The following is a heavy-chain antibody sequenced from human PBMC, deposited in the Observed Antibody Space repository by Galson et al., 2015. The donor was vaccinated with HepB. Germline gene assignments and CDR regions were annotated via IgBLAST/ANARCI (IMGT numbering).Heavy chain of an antibody. CDR3: ARVAGSSWYFGRYDYFDY. J-gene: IGHJ4*02. Sequence: SVKVSCKASGYTFTSYAMHWVRQAPGQRLEGMGWINAGNGNTKYSQKFQGRVTITRDTSASTAYMELSSLRSEDTAVYYCARVAGSSWYFGRYDYFDYWGQGTLVTVSS. CDR1: GYTFTSYA. V-gene: IGHV1-3*01. D-gene: IGHD6-13*01. CDR2: INAGNGNT.